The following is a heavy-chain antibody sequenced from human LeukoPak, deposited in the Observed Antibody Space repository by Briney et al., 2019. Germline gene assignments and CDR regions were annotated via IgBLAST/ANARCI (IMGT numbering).Heavy chain of an antibody. V-gene: IGHV4-59*08. CDR3: ARHIGGGIEDMDV. CDR1: GGSIGTYY. D-gene: IGHD3-16*02. CDR2: IYVTGT. J-gene: IGHJ6*03. Sequence: SETLSLTCTVSGGSIGTYYWSWIRQSPRKGLEWIGYIYVTGTRYNPYLQSRVTISVDRSRNQFFLKMSSVTAADTAVYYCARHIGGGIEDMDVWGKGTKVIVSS.